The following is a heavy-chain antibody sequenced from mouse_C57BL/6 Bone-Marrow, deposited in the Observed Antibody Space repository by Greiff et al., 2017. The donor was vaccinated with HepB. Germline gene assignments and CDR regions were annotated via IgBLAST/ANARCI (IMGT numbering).Heavy chain of an antibody. Sequence: EVKLVESGGGLVQPGGSLSLSCAASGFTFTDYYMSWVRQPPGKALEWLGFIRNKANGYTTEYSASVKGRFTISRDNSQSILYLQMNALRAEDSATYYCARFPYYYGSSSYYFDYWGQGTTLTVSS. CDR1: GFTFTDYY. CDR2: IRNKANGYTT. D-gene: IGHD1-1*01. V-gene: IGHV7-3*01. J-gene: IGHJ2*01. CDR3: ARFPYYYGSSSYYFDY.